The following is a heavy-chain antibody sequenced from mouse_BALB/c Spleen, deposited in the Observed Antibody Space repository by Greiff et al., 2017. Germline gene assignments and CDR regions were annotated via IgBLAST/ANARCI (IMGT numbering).Heavy chain of an antibody. Sequence: EVQLVESGGGLVKPGGSLKLSCAASGFTFSSYAMSWVRQTPEKRLEWVASISSGGSTYYPDSVKGRFTISRDNARNILYLQMSSLRSEDTAMYYCARCSSGPTWFAYWGQGTLVTVSA. CDR3: ARCSSGPTWFAY. D-gene: IGHD3-1*01. CDR1: GFTFSSYA. V-gene: IGHV5-6-5*01. J-gene: IGHJ3*01. CDR2: ISSGGST.